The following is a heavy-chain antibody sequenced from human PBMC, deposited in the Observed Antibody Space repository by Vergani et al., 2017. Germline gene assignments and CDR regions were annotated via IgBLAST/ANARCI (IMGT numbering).Heavy chain of an antibody. Sequence: EVQLVESGGGLVKPGGSLRLSCAASGFTFSSYSMNWVRQAPGKGLEWVSSISSSSSYIYYADSVKGRFTISRDNAKNSLYLQMNSLRAEDTAVYYCARDPDGESCSSTSCYPIYYYYYMDVWGKGTTVTVSS. V-gene: IGHV3-21*01. J-gene: IGHJ6*03. CDR1: GFTFSSYS. CDR3: ARDPDGESCSSTSCYPIYYYYYMDV. CDR2: ISSSSSYI. D-gene: IGHD2-2*01.